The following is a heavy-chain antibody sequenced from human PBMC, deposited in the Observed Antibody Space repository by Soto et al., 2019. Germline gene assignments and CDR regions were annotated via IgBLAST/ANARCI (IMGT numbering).Heavy chain of an antibody. CDR3: ARHPYGGNPEVSGMDV. CDR1: GCNFISYW. CDR2: IYPGDSDT. Sequence: LKVSRNGFGCNFISYWIGWVLQIHGKGLEWMGIIYPGDSDTRYSPSFQGQVTISADKSISTAYLQWSSLKASDTAMYYCARHPYGGNPEVSGMDVWGQGTTVTVSS. V-gene: IGHV5-51*01. D-gene: IGHD2-15*01. J-gene: IGHJ6*02.